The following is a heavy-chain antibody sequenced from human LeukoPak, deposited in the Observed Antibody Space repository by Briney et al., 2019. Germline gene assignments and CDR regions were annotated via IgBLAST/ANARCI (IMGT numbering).Heavy chain of an antibody. CDR1: GFTFSDYY. V-gene: IGHV3-11*04. CDR3: GRDFWSGYYTED. J-gene: IGHJ4*02. CDR2: ISSSGSTI. D-gene: IGHD3-3*01. Sequence: GGSLRLSCAASGFTFSDYYMSWIRQAPGKGLEWVSYISSSGSTIYHADSVKGRFTISRDNAKNSLHLQMDSLSAEDTAVYYCGRDFWSGYYTEDWGQGALVIVSS.